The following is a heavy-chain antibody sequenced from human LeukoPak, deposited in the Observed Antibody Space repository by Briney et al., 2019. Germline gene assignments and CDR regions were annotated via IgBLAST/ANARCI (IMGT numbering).Heavy chain of an antibody. CDR1: GFTFSSYA. CDR2: ISGSGGST. CDR3: ARSGAVAGNRFDP. D-gene: IGHD6-19*01. Sequence: GGSLRLSCAASGFTFSSYAMSWVRQAPGKGLEWVSAISGSGGSTYYADSVKGRFTISRDNAKNTLYLQMNSLRAEDTAVYYCARSGAVAGNRFDPWGQGTLVTVSS. V-gene: IGHV3-23*01. J-gene: IGHJ5*02.